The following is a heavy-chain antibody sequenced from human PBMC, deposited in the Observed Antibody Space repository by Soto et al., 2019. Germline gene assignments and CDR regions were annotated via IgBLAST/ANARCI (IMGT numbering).Heavy chain of an antibody. D-gene: IGHD2-15*01. Sequence: GGSLRLSCAASGFTFSSYSMNWVRQAPGKGLEWVSSISSSSSYIYYADSVKGRFTISRDNAKNSLYLQMNSLRAEDTAVYYCARDRGYCSGGSCRHALEIWGQGTMVTVSS. V-gene: IGHV3-21*01. J-gene: IGHJ3*02. CDR3: ARDRGYCSGGSCRHALEI. CDR1: GFTFSSYS. CDR2: ISSSSSYI.